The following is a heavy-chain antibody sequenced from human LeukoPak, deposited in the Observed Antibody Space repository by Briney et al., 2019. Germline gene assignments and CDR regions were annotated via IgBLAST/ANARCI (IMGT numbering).Heavy chain of an antibody. CDR2: ISSSSSYI. J-gene: IGHJ4*02. D-gene: IGHD3-22*01. CDR3: AKGNSSGYYYGPLDY. V-gene: IGHV3-21*04. CDR1: GFTFSTYS. Sequence: GGSLRLSCAASGFTFSTYSMNWVRQAPGKGLEWVSSISSSSSYIYYADSVKGRFTISRDNAKNSLYLQMNSLRAEDTALYYCAKGNSSGYYYGPLDYWGQGTLVTVSS.